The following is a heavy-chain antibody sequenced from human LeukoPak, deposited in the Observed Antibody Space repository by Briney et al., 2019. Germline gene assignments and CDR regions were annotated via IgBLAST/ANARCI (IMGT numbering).Heavy chain of an antibody. Sequence: PGGSLSLSCAASGFTFSSNAMSWVRQAPGKGLEWVSAISGSGCSTYYADSVKGRFSISRDNSNNTLYLQMNSLRAEETAVYYCAKGSSSSYYDSSGYAVDYWGQGTLVTVSS. D-gene: IGHD3-22*01. J-gene: IGHJ4*02. V-gene: IGHV3-23*01. CDR1: GFTFSSNA. CDR3: AKGSSSSYYDSSGYAVDY. CDR2: ISGSGCST.